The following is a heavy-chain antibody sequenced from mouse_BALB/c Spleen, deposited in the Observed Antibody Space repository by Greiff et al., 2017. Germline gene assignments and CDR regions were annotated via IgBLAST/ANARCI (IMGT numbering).Heavy chain of an antibody. CDR2: IWSGGST. D-gene: IGHD1-1*01. J-gene: IGHJ3*01. CDR3: ARDAGYYGSSPFAY. CDR1: GFSLTSDG. V-gene: IGHV2-2*02. Sequence: VQLQQSGPGLVQPSQSLSITCTVAGFSLTSDGVHWVRQSPGKGLEWLGVIWSGGSTDYNAAFISRLSISKDNSKSQVFFKMNSLQANDTAIYYCARDAGYYGSSPFAYWGQGTLVTVSA.